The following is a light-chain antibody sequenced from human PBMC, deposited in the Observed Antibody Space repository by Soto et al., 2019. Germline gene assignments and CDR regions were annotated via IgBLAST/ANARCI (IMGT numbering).Light chain of an antibody. CDR1: SSNIGAGYD. CDR2: GNS. CDR3: QSFDASVSGSV. V-gene: IGLV1-40*01. Sequence: QSVLTQPPSVSGAPGQRVTISCTGSSSNIGAGYDVHWYHQLPGTAPKLLIYGNSNRPSGVPDRFSGSKSGTSASLAITGLQAEDEADYYCQSFDASVSGSVFXTGTKVTVL. J-gene: IGLJ1*01.